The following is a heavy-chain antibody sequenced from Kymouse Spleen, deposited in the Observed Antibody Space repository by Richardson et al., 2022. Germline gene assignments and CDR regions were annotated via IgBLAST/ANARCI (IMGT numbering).Heavy chain of an antibody. J-gene: IGHJ6*02. D-gene: IGHD3-10*01. Sequence: QVQLQESGPGLVKPSETLSLTCTVSGGSISSYYWSWIRQPPGKGLEWIGYIYYSGSTNYNPSLKSRVTISVDTSKNQFSLKLSSVTAADTAVYYCARGAVRGVIYYGMDVWGQGTTVTVSS. CDR2: IYYSGST. V-gene: IGHV4-59*01. CDR1: GGSISSYY. CDR3: ARGAVRGVIYYGMDV.